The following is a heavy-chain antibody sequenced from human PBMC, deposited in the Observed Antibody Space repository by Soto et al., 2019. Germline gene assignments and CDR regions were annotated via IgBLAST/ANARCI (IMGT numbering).Heavy chain of an antibody. Sequence: LSLSCAASGFTFSSYAMSWVRQAPGKGLEWVSAISGSGGSTYYADSVKGRFTISRDNSKNTLYLQMNSLRAEDTAVYYCAKDQSVLLWFGESYNWFDPWGQGTLVTVSS. V-gene: IGHV3-23*01. CDR1: GFTFSSYA. D-gene: IGHD3-10*01. CDR3: AKDQSVLLWFGESYNWFDP. J-gene: IGHJ5*02. CDR2: ISGSGGST.